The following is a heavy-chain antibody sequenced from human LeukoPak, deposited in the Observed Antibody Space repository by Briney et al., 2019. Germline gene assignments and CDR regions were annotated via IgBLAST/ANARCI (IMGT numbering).Heavy chain of an antibody. CDR3: ARDSGFD. CDR1: GFTFSSYA. CDR2: ISYDGSNK. J-gene: IGHJ4*02. Sequence: GGSLRLSCAASGFTFSSYAMHWVRRAPGKGLEWVAVISYDGSNKYYADSVKGRFTISRDNSKNTLYLQMNSLRAEDTAVYYCARDSGFDWGQGTLVTVSS. V-gene: IGHV3-30-3*01. D-gene: IGHD3-10*01.